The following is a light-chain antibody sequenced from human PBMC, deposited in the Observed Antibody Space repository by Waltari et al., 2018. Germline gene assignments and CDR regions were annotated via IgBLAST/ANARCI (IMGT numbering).Light chain of an antibody. CDR1: QSVSSY. CDR3: QQRSNWPPKLT. J-gene: IGKJ4*01. CDR2: DAS. V-gene: IGKV3-11*01. Sequence: EIVLTQSPATLSLSPGESATLSCRASQSVSSYLAWYQQKPGQAPRLLIYDASNRATGIPARFSGSGSGTDFTLTISSLEPEDFAVYYCQQRSNWPPKLTFGGGTKVEIK.